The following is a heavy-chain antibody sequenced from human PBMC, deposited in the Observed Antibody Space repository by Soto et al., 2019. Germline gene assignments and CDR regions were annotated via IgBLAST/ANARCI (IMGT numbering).Heavy chain of an antibody. CDR3: ARQVAFWFDP. J-gene: IGHJ5*02. CDR2: MNPNSGNT. D-gene: IGHD3-3*02. V-gene: IGHV1-8*01. Sequence: SVKGSCEASGYTFTSYDIKWVRQATGQGLEWMGWMNPNSGNTGYAQKFQGRVTMTRNTSISTAYMELSSLRSEDTAVYYCARQVAFWFDPWGQGTLVTVSS. CDR1: GYTFTSYD.